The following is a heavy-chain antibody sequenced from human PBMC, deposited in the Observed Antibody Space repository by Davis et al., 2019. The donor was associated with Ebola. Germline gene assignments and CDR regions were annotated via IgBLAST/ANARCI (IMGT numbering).Heavy chain of an antibody. J-gene: IGHJ4*02. CDR3: ARGRSGYEPFDY. V-gene: IGHV4-4*02. D-gene: IGHD5-12*01. CDR2: IYHSGST. Sequence: MPSETLSLTCAVSGGSISSSNWWRWVRQPPGKGLEWIGEIYHSGSTNYNPSLKSRVTISVDKSKNQFSLKLSSVTAADTAVYYCARGRSGYEPFDYWGQGTLVTVSS. CDR1: GGSISSSNW.